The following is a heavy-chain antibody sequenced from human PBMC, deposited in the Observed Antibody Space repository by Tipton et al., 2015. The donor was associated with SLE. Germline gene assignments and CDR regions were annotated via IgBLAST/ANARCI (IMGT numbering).Heavy chain of an antibody. CDR1: GYTFTSYG. V-gene: IGHV1-69*01. CDR2: IIPIFGTA. CDR3: ARTTGGASLEWLSFDY. D-gene: IGHD3-3*01. J-gene: IGHJ4*02. Sequence: QSGAEVKKPGSSVKVSCKASGYTFTSYGISWVRQAPGQGLEWMGGIIPIFGTANYAQKFQGRVTITADESTSTAYMELSSLRSEDTAVYYCARTTGGASLEWLSFDYWGQGTLVTVSS.